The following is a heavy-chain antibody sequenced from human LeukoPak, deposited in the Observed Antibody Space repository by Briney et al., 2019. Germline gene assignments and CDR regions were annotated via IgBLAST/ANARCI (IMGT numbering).Heavy chain of an antibody. Sequence: SVKVSCKASGGTFRSYPINWVRQAPGQGPEWMGGIIPTIDTRNFAQKFQGRVTITTDETTTTAYMELSSLIPEDTAVYFCARYSSSINAFDIWGQGTMVTVSS. J-gene: IGHJ3*02. CDR2: IIPTIDTR. CDR3: ARYSSSINAFDI. V-gene: IGHV1-69*05. D-gene: IGHD6-6*01. CDR1: GGTFRSYP.